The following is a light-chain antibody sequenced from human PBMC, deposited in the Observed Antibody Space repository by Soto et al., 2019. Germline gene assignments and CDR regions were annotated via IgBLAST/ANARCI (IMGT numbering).Light chain of an antibody. CDR1: SSDVGTHGY. Sequence: QSALTQPPSASGSPGQSVTISCTGTSSDVGTHGYVSWYQQHAGKAPKLMIYDVTKRPSGVPDRFSGSKSANTASLTVSGLQAEDEDAYYCMCYAGGNNWVFGGGTKLTVL. V-gene: IGLV2-8*01. CDR3: MCYAGGNNWV. J-gene: IGLJ3*02. CDR2: DVT.